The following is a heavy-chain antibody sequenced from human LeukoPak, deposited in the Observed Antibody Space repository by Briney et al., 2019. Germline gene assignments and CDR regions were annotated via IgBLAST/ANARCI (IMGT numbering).Heavy chain of an antibody. CDR3: ARAPGDPPNY. Sequence: TGGSLRLSCAASGFTFSSYWMSWVRQAPGKGLEWVANIKQDGSEIYYVDSVEGRFTISRDNAKNSLYLQMKSLRVEDTAVYYCARAPGDPPNYWGQGTLVTVSS. CDR1: GFTFSSYW. J-gene: IGHJ4*02. CDR2: IKQDGSEI. V-gene: IGHV3-7*03.